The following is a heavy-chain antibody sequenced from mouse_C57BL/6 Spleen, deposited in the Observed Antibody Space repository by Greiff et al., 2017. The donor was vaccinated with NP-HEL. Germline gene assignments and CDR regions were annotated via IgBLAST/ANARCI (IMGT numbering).Heavy chain of an antibody. J-gene: IGHJ4*01. CDR1: GYTFTDYE. CDR2: IDPETGGT. D-gene: IGHD3-1*01. CDR3: TRPGAFDY. V-gene: IGHV1-15*01. Sequence: VQLQESGAELVRPGASVTLSCKASGYTFTDYEMHWVKQTPVHGLEWIGAIDPETGGTAYNQKFKGKAILTADKSSSTAYMELRSLTSEDSAVYYCTRPGAFDYWGQGTSVTVSS.